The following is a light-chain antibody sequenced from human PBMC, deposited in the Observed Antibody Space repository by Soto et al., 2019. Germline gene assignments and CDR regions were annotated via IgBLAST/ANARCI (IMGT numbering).Light chain of an antibody. CDR2: GNS. CDR1: RSNIGAGYD. V-gene: IGLV1-40*01. J-gene: IGLJ2*01. Sequence: QAVVTQPPSVSGAPGQRVTISCTGSRSNIGAGYDVHWYQQIPGAAPKLLIYGNSNRPSGVPDRFSGSKSGTLASLAITGLQAEDEADYYCQSYDASLSGDVVFGGGTKVTVL. CDR3: QSYDASLSGDVV.